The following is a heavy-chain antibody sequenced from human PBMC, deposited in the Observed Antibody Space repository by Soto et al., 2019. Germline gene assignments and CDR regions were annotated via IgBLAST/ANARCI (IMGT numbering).Heavy chain of an antibody. D-gene: IGHD2-21*02. CDR1: GFTFTSYA. CDR3: AKRRGACGHIDY. Sequence: EVQLLESGGGLVQPAGSLRLSCAASGFTFTSYAMGWVRQAPGKGLEWVSVISSGGSTYYADSVRGRFTIYRDNSQDTQFLQLNGLRAEDTAVYYCAKRRGACGHIDYWGQGALVTVSS. V-gene: IGHV3-23*01. CDR2: ISSGGST. J-gene: IGHJ4*02.